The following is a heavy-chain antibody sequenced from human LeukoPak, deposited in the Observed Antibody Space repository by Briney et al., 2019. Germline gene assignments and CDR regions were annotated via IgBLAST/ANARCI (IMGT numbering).Heavy chain of an antibody. CDR2: VSAYNGNT. CDR1: GGTFSSYA. CDR3: ARAEVGALWFGEMWFDP. J-gene: IGHJ5*02. V-gene: IGHV1-18*01. D-gene: IGHD3-10*01. Sequence: ASVKVSCKASGGTFSSYAISWVRQAPGQGLEWMGWVSAYNGNTNYAQKLQGRVTMTTDTSTSTAYMELRSLRSDDTAVYYCARAEVGALWFGEMWFDPWGQGTLVTLSS.